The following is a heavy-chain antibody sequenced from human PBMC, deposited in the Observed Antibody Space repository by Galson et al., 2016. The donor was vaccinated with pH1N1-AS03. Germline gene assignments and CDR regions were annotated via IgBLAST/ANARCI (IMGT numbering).Heavy chain of an antibody. Sequence: LRLSCAASGLEFSYFWMTWVRPAPGKGPEWVANIKQDGSETHYVDSVKGRFTISRDNAKDSLYLQMNSLRVEDTAMYYCARGEMIGDDSWGQGTLVTVSS. V-gene: IGHV3-7*03. J-gene: IGHJ4*02. CDR1: GLEFSYFW. CDR3: ARGEMIGDDS. D-gene: IGHD3-16*01. CDR2: IKQDGSET.